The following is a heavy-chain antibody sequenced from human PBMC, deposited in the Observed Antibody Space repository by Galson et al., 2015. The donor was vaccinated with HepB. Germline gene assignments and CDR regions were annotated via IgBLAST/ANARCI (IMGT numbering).Heavy chain of an antibody. CDR2: IYYSGST. CDR3: ARDHPYCDSGGSYFDY. D-gene: IGHD3-22*01. V-gene: IGHV4-31*03. Sequence: TLSLTCTVSGGSISSGGYYWSWIRQHPGKGLEWIGYIYYSGSTYYNPSLKSRVTISVDTSKNQFSLKLSSVTAADTAVYYCARDHPYCDSGGSYFDYWGQGTLVTVSS. CDR1: GGSISSGGYY. J-gene: IGHJ4*02.